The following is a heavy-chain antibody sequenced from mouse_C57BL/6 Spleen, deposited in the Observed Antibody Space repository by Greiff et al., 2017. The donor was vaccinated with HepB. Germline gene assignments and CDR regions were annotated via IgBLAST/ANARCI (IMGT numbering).Heavy chain of an antibody. V-gene: IGHV1-39*01. D-gene: IGHD2-2*01. CDR2: INPNYGTT. CDR3: ATLRLRRYYYAMDY. CDR1: GYSFTDYN. J-gene: IGHJ4*01. Sequence: VHVKQSGPELVKPGASVKISCKASGYSFTDYNMNWVKQSNGKSLEWIGVINPNYGTTSYNQKFKGKATLTVDQSSSTAYMQLNSLTSEDSAVYYCATLRLRRYYYAMDYWGQGTSVTVSS.